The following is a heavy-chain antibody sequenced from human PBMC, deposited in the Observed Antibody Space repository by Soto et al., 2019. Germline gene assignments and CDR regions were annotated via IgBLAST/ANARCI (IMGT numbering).Heavy chain of an antibody. Sequence: GGSLRLSCAASGFTFSSYWMHWVRQAPGKGLEWVSYISDSSGTIYYADSVKGRFTISRDTAKNSLYLQMNGLRDEDTAVYYCARWGYDSSGYYSAFDIWGQGTMVTVSS. J-gene: IGHJ3*02. D-gene: IGHD3-22*01. CDR1: GFTFSSYW. CDR3: ARWGYDSSGYYSAFDI. V-gene: IGHV3-48*02. CDR2: ISDSSGTI.